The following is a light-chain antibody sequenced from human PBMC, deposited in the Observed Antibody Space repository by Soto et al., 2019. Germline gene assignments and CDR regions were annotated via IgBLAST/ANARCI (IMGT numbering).Light chain of an antibody. Sequence: EIVLTQSPGTLSLSPGDGATLSCRASQTVGRYLVWYQQKSGQAPRLLIYDASNRATDIPPMFSGSGSGTDFTLNISSLEAEDFAVYYCQQRSDWPYTFGQGTKLEIK. CDR2: DAS. CDR1: QTVGRY. J-gene: IGKJ2*01. CDR3: QQRSDWPYT. V-gene: IGKV3-11*01.